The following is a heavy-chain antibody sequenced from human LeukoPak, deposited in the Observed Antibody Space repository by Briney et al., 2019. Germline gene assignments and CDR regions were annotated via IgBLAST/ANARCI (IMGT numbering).Heavy chain of an antibody. CDR2: IESYSRII. Sequence: QPGGSLRLSCEASGFTFNTYSMNWVRQAPGKGLRWVSYIESYSRIIHYADSVKGRFTISRDDAKNSLFLQMNSLRAEDTAIYYCARQGPNGDLDFWGQGTLVTVSS. V-gene: IGHV3-48*01. D-gene: IGHD4-17*01. CDR3: ARQGPNGDLDF. CDR1: GFTFNTYS. J-gene: IGHJ4*02.